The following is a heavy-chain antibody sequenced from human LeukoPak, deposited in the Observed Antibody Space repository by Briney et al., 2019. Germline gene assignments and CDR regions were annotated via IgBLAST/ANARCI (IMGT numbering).Heavy chain of an antibody. CDR1: GGSISSYY. D-gene: IGHD3-10*01. J-gene: IGHJ6*03. CDR2: IYTSGTT. CDR3: ARAPRGPTYYYMDV. Sequence: SETLSLTCTVSGGSISSYYWSWIRQPAGKGLEWIGRIYTSGTTNYNPSLKSRVTISVDTSKNQFSLKLSSVTAADTAVYYCARAPRGPTYYYMDVWGKGTTVTISS. V-gene: IGHV4-4*07.